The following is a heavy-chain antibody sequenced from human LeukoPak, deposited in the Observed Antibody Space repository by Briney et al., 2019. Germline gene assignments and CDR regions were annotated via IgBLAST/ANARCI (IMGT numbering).Heavy chain of an antibody. CDR2: IYYSGST. J-gene: IGHJ5*02. D-gene: IGHD2-15*01. CDR3: ARRAYCSGGSCYAWFDP. Sequence: SETLSLTCTVSGGSISSSSYYWGWIRQPPGKGLEWIGSIYYSGSTYYNPSLKSRVTISVDTSKNQFSLKLSSVTAADTAVYYCARRAYCSGGSCYAWFDPWGQGTLVTVSS. V-gene: IGHV4-39*01. CDR1: GGSISSSSYY.